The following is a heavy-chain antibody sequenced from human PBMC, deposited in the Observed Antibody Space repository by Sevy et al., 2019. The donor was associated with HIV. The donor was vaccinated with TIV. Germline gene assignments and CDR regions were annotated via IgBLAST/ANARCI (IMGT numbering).Heavy chain of an antibody. CDR1: GFTFSSYW. J-gene: IGHJ6*02. Sequence: GGSLRLSCAASGFTFSSYWMSWVRRAPGKGLEWVANIKQDGSEKYYVDPVKGRFTISRDNAKNSLYLQMNSLRAEDTAENYCARDKGYCSSTSCSPINYYGMDVWGQGTTVTVSS. CDR3: ARDKGYCSSTSCSPINYYGMDV. CDR2: IKQDGSEK. V-gene: IGHV3-7*01. D-gene: IGHD2-2*01.